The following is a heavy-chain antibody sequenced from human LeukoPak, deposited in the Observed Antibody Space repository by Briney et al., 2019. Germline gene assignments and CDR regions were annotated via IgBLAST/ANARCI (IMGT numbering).Heavy chain of an antibody. CDR1: GYTFTGYY. V-gene: IGHV1-2*02. D-gene: IGHD5-12*01. CDR3: ARDKYTGYETFDY. Sequence: PGASVKVSCKASGYTFTGYYIHWVRQAPGQGLEWMGWINPNNGGTSYAQKFQGRVTMTRDTSISTAYMELNRLTSDDTAVYYCARDKYTGYETFDYWGQGNPVTVSS. CDR2: INPNNGGT. J-gene: IGHJ4*02.